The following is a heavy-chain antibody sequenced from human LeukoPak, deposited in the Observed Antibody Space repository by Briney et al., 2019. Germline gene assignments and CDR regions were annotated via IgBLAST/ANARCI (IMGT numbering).Heavy chain of an antibody. CDR1: GFTFSSYD. V-gene: IGHV3-13*01. CDR3: ARGYCSGGSCYFSGPDAFDI. CDR2: IGTAGDT. J-gene: IGHJ3*02. Sequence: GGSLRLSCAASGFTFSSYDMHWVRQATGKCLEWVSAIGTAGDTYYPGSVKGRFTISRENAKNSLYLQMNSLRAGDTAVYYCARGYCSGGSCYFSGPDAFDIWGQGTMVTVSS. D-gene: IGHD2-15*01.